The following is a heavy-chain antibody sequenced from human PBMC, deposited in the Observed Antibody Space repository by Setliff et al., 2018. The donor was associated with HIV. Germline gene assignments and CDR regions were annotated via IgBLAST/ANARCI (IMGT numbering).Heavy chain of an antibody. D-gene: IGHD5-18*01. CDR1: GSTFSVYG. J-gene: IGHJ6*04. CDR3: AREGRGTSHWMQV. Sequence: GASVKVSCKASGSTFSVYGTNWVRQAPGQGLKWMGRIVPIFGSPKYAQDFQGRVTITADESTSTAYMELTSLTFEDTAVYYCAREGRGTSHWMQVWGKGTMVTVSS. V-gene: IGHV1-69*13. CDR2: IVPIFGSP.